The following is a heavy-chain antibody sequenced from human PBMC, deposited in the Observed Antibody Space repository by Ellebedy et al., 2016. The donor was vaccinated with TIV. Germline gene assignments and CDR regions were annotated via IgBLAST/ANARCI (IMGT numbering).Heavy chain of an antibody. J-gene: IGHJ4*02. D-gene: IGHD1-26*01. CDR3: VRGQSSGVGAPY. Sequence: PGGSLRLSCVASGFTFSDYHMSWVRQAPGKGLEWVANIKQDGREKYYVDSVKGRFTISRDNAKNSLYLQMNSLRAEETAVYYCVRGQSSGVGAPYWGQGTRVTVSS. CDR2: IKQDGREK. CDR1: GFTFSDYH. V-gene: IGHV3-7*01.